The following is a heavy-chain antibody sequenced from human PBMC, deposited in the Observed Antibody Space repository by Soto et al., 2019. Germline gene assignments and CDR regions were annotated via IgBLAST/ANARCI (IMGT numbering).Heavy chain of an antibody. CDR2: IYTSGST. Sequence: QVQLQESGPGLVKPSETLSLTCTVSGGSISSYYWSWIRQPAGKGLEWIGRIYTSGSTNYNPSLKSRVTMSVDTSKNQLSLKLSSVTAADTAVYYCARAYCGSTSCYWGNFGMDVWGQGTTVTVSS. CDR3: ARAYCGSTSCYWGNFGMDV. D-gene: IGHD2-2*01. CDR1: GGSISSYY. V-gene: IGHV4-4*07. J-gene: IGHJ6*02.